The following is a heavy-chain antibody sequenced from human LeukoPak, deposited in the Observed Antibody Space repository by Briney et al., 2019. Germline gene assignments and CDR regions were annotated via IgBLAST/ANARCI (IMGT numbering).Heavy chain of an antibody. CDR1: GGSISSYY. J-gene: IGHJ4*02. V-gene: IGHV4-59*01. D-gene: IGHD4-23*01. CDR2: IYYSGST. Sequence: SETLSLTCTVSGGSISSYYWSWIRQPPGKGLEWIGYIYYSGSTNYNPSLKSRVTISVDTSKNQFSLKLSSVTAADTAVYYCAGSVVTGSGNLFGYWGQGTLVTVSS. CDR3: AGSVVTGSGNLFGY.